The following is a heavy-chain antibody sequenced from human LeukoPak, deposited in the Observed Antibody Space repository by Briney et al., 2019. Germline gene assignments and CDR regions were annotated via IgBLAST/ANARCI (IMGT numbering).Heavy chain of an antibody. CDR1: GFTVSSNY. CDR2: IYSGGST. CDR3: AKAFAFVGANFFDY. Sequence: PGGSLRLSCAASGFTVSSNYMSWVRQAPGKGLEWVSVIYSGGSTYYADSVKGRFTISRDNSKNTLYLQMNSLRAEDTAVYYCAKAFAFVGANFFDYWGQGTLVTVSS. V-gene: IGHV3-66*01. D-gene: IGHD1-26*01. J-gene: IGHJ4*02.